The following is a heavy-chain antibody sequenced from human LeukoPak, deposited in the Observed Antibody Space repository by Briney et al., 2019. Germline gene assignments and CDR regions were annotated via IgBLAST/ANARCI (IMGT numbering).Heavy chain of an antibody. CDR1: GGTFSSYA. CDR2: IIPIFGTA. Sequence: SVKISCKASGGTFSSYAISWVREAPGQGLEWMGGIIPIFGTANYAQKFQGRVTITADESTSTAYMELNSLRAEDTAVYYCARVRSYYFDYWGQGTLVTVSS. D-gene: IGHD1-26*01. J-gene: IGHJ4*02. V-gene: IGHV1-69*13. CDR3: ARVRSYYFDY.